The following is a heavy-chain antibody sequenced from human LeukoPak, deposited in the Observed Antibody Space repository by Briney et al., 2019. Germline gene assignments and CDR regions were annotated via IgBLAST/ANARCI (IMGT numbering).Heavy chain of an antibody. CDR3: ARDRDSSGWHDY. CDR2: IIPMIGTV. Sequence: ASVTVSCKASGGTFSSYAISWVRQAPGQGLEWMGGIIPMIGTVNYAQKFQGRVTITADKSTSTAYMELSSLRSEDTAVYYCARDRDSSGWHDYWGQGTLGTVSS. J-gene: IGHJ4*02. V-gene: IGHV1-69*06. CDR1: GGTFSSYA. D-gene: IGHD6-19*01.